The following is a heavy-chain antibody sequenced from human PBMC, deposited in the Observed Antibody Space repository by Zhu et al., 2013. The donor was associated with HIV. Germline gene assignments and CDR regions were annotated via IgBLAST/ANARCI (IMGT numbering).Heavy chain of an antibody. CDR2: IDPSSGGT. J-gene: IGHJ4*02. Sequence: IHLVQSGAEVKKPGASMTVSCEASGYTFAASHIHWVRLTPGRGLQWMGRIDPSSGGTNYAQVFQDRITMTRDTSTKTAVLELRRLTSADTAIYFCARTRTLTTLDSWGQGTRGHVSS. V-gene: IGHV1-2*02. D-gene: IGHD1-1*01. CDR1: GYTFAASH. CDR3: ARTRTLTTLDS.